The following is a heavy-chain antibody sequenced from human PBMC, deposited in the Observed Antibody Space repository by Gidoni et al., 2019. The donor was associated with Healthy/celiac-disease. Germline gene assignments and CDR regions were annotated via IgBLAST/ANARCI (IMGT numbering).Heavy chain of an antibody. V-gene: IGHV3-66*01. Sequence: EVQLVESGGGLVQPGGSLRLSCAASGFTVSSNYMSWVRQAPGKGLEWVSVIYSGGSTYYADSVKGRFTISRDNSKNTLYLQMNSLRAEDTAVYYCARDPLVAGLDAFDIWGQGTMVTVSS. J-gene: IGHJ3*02. D-gene: IGHD6-19*01. CDR2: IYSGGST. CDR1: GFTVSSNY. CDR3: ARDPLVAGLDAFDI.